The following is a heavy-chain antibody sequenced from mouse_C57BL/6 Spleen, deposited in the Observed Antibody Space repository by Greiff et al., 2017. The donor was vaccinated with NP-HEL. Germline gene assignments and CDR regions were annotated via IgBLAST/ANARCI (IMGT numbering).Heavy chain of an antibody. D-gene: IGHD2-4*01. V-gene: IGHV1-81*01. CDR1: GYTFTSYG. J-gene: IGHJ3*01. CDR2: IYPRSGNT. CDR3: ARWGDYDGFAY. Sequence: VQLQQSGAELARPGASVKLSCKASGYTFTSYGISWVKQRTGQGLEGIGEIYPRSGNTYYNEKFKGKATLTADKSSSTAYMELRSLTSEDSAVYFCARWGDYDGFAYWGQGTLVTVSA.